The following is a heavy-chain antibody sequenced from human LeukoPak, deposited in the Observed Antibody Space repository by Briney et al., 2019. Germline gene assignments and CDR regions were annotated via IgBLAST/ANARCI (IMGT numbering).Heavy chain of an antibody. Sequence: SETLSLTCAVYGGSFSGYYWSWIRQPPGKGLEWIGEINHSGSTNYNPSLKSRVTISVDTSKNQFSLKLSSVTAADTAVYYCARGHFVAARPKLPYNYWGQGTLVTVSS. J-gene: IGHJ4*02. D-gene: IGHD6-6*01. CDR2: INHSGST. CDR3: ARGHFVAARPKLPYNY. CDR1: GGSFSGYY. V-gene: IGHV4-34*01.